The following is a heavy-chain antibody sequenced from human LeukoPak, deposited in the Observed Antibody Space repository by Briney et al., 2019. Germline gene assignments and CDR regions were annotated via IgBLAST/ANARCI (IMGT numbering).Heavy chain of an antibody. J-gene: IGHJ6*03. D-gene: IGHD3-9*01. CDR3: ARSSYYYDILTGYNYYYYMDV. V-gene: IGHV4-34*01. CDR1: GGSISSYY. CDR2: INHSGST. Sequence: SETLSLTCTVSGGSISSYYWSWIRQPPGKGLEWIGEINHSGSTNYNPSLKSRVTISVDTSKNQFSLKLSSVTAADTAVYYCARSSYYYDILTGYNYYYYMDVWGKGTTVTVSS.